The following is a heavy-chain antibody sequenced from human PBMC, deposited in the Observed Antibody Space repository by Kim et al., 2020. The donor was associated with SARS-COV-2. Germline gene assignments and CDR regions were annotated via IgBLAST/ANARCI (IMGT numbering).Heavy chain of an antibody. Sequence: SETLSLTCTVSGGSISDYNSYWGWIRQSPGRGLEWIGSIYYSGSTYYNPSFKSRVTISVDTSKHQISLKLRSVTAADTAVYYCARARGGDNYYNGMDVWG. CDR2: IYYSGST. CDR1: GGSISDYNSY. J-gene: IGHJ6*01. V-gene: IGHV4-39*01. CDR3: ARARGGDNYYNGMDV. D-gene: IGHD2-21*01.